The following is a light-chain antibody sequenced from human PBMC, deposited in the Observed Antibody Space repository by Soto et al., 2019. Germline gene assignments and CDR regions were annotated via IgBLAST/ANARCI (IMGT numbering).Light chain of an antibody. CDR3: QQRSNWLLT. V-gene: IGKV3-11*01. CDR1: QSVSSY. CDR2: DAS. Sequence: EIVLTQSPATLSLSPGERATLSCRASQSVSSYLAWYQQKPGQAPRLLIYDASNRATGIPVRFSGSGSGTDFPLTISSLEPEDFAVYYCQQRSNWLLTFGGGTKVEIK. J-gene: IGKJ4*01.